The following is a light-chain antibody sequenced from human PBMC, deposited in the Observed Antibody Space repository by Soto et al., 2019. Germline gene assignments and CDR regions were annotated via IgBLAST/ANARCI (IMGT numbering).Light chain of an antibody. Sequence: EIVLTQSPATLSLAPGERATLSCRASQSVSSYLAWYQQKPGQAPRLLIYDASNRATGIPARFSGSGSGTDFTLTISSLEPEDFAVYYCQQRSNWSPEFNFGPGTKVYIK. CDR3: QQRSNWSPEFN. V-gene: IGKV3-11*01. CDR2: DAS. CDR1: QSVSSY. J-gene: IGKJ3*01.